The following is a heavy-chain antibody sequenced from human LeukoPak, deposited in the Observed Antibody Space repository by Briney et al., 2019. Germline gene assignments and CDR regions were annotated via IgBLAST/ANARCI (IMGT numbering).Heavy chain of an antibody. D-gene: IGHD6-13*01. CDR2: IYYSGST. CDR1: GGSISSSSYY. CDR3: ASGPPYSSSWYGRLYYYYYYMDV. J-gene: IGHJ6*03. Sequence: SETLSLTCTVSGGSISSSSYYWGWIRQPPGRGLEWIGSIYYSGSTYYNPSLKSRVTISVDTSKNQFSLKLSSVTAADTAVYYCASGPPYSSSWYGRLYYYYYYMDVWGKGTTVTVSS. V-gene: IGHV4-39*07.